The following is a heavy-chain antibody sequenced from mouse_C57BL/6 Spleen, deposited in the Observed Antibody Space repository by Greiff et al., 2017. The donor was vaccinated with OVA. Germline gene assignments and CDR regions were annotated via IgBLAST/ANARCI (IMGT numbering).Heavy chain of an antibody. Sequence: VMLVESGPGLVAPSQSLSITCTVSGFSLTSYGVDWVRQSPGKGLEWLGVIWGGGSTNYNSALKSRLSISKDNSNSQVFLKMNSLQTDDTAMYYCASRFYYGYCGGYYAMDYWGQGTSVTVSS. CDR2: IWGGGST. D-gene: IGHD2-2*01. CDR1: GFSLTSYG. J-gene: IGHJ4*01. V-gene: IGHV2-6*01. CDR3: ASRFYYGYCGGYYAMDY.